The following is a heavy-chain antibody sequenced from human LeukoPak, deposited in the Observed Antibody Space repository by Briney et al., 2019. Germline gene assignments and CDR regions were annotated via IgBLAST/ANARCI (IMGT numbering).Heavy chain of an antibody. CDR2: ISYDGSNK. CDR1: GFTFSSYA. D-gene: IGHD6-19*01. CDR3: AKWELAVAGYFDY. V-gene: IGHV3-30-3*02. Sequence: GGSLRLSCAASGFTFSSYAMHWVRQAPCKGLEWVAVISYDGSNKYYADSVKGRFTISRDNSKNTLYLQMNSLRAEDTAVYYCAKWELAVAGYFDYWGQGTLVTVSS. J-gene: IGHJ4*02.